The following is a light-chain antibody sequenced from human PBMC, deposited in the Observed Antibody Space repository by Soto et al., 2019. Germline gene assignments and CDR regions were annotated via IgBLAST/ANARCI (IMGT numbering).Light chain of an antibody. CDR1: QGISNY. Sequence: DIQVTQSASSLSVSLGDRVTITCRASQGISNYLAWYQQKPGKVPKLLIYAASTLDSGVPSRFSGGESGTEFTLTISSLESDDFATYYCQQYHRYSTFGQGTKVDIK. J-gene: IGKJ1*01. CDR3: QQYHRYST. V-gene: IGKV1-16*01. CDR2: AAS.